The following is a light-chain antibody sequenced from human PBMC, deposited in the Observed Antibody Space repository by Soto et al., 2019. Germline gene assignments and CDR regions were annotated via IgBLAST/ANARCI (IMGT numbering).Light chain of an antibody. Sequence: EIVMTQSPATLSVSPGERATISCRASQSVSSNLAWYQQKPGQAPRLLIYGASTRATGFPARFSGSGSGTEFTFTISSLQSEDFAVDYCQQYNNWRTFGQGTNVEIK. CDR1: QSVSSN. CDR2: GAS. CDR3: QQYNNWRT. J-gene: IGKJ1*01. V-gene: IGKV3-15*01.